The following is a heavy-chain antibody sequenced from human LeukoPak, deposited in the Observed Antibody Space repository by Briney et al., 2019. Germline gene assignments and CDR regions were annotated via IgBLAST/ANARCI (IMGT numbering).Heavy chain of an antibody. CDR3: ARELVDIVVVVGAMTQPYYFDY. CDR1: DYSISSGFY. CDR2: IYHNGNT. Sequence: SETLSLTCTVYDYSISSGFYWGWIRQPPGKGLEWIGTIYHNGNTNYNPSLKSRVTISVDTSKNQFSLKLSSVTAADTAVYYCARELVDIVVVVGAMTQPYYFDYWGQGTLVTVSS. V-gene: IGHV4-38-2*02. D-gene: IGHD2-15*01. J-gene: IGHJ4*02.